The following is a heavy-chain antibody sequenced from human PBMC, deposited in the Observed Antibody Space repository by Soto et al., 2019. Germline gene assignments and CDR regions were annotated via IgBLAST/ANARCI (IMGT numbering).Heavy chain of an antibody. D-gene: IGHD6-13*01. CDR2: IDTSGNT. CDR3: ARYSNNWFQTEGMDV. CDR1: VYSSTTYY. V-gene: IGHV4-4*07. Sequence: PSDTLSLTWTFSVYSSTTYYWSWIRQPAGKGLEWIGRIDTSGNTNYNPSLKSRVTMSVDTSKKQFSLKLTSVTAADTAVYYCARYSNNWFQTEGMDVWGQGTTVTVSS. J-gene: IGHJ6*02.